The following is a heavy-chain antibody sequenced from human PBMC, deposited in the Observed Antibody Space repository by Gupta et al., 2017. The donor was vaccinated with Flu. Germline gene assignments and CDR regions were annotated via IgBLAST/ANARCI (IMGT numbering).Heavy chain of an antibody. Sequence: QVQLVQSGAEVRKPGASVKVSCKVSGYTFPDSFLHWVRQAPGLGLEWVGWIDVHSGEPKSAHTVQGRVTLTRDTSINTIYLELGALTYDDTAVYYCARQDGYRGTCWLDYCGQGTLVAVS. CDR3: ARQDGYRGTCWLDY. J-gene: IGHJ4*02. CDR2: IDVHSGEP. V-gene: IGHV1-2*07. D-gene: IGHD3-16*02. CDR1: GYTFPDSF.